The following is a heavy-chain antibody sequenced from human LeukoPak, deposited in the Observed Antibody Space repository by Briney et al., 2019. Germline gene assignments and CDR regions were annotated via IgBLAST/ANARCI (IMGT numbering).Heavy chain of an antibody. J-gene: IGHJ6*02. CDR1: GGSISSYY. V-gene: IGHV4-39*01. CDR2: IYYSGST. CDR3: ARRAKVVVEYYYYGMDV. D-gene: IGHD3-22*01. Sequence: SETLSLTCTVSGGSISSYYWGWIRQPPGKGLEWIGSIYYSGSTYYNPSLKSRVTISVDTSKNQFSLKLSSVTAADTAVYYCARRAKVVVEYYYYGMDVWGQGTTVTVSS.